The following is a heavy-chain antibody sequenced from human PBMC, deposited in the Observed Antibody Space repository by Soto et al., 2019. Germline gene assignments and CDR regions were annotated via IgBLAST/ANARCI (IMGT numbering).Heavy chain of an antibody. V-gene: IGHV3-23*01. D-gene: IGHD3-22*01. Sequence: GSLRLSCAASGFTFSSYAMSWVRQAPGKGLEWVSAISGSGGSTYYADSVKGRFTISRDNSKNTLYLQMNSLRAEDTAVYYCAKDHYDSSGYYPTPFDYWGQGTQVTVSS. CDR1: GFTFSSYA. J-gene: IGHJ4*02. CDR3: AKDHYDSSGYYPTPFDY. CDR2: ISGSGGST.